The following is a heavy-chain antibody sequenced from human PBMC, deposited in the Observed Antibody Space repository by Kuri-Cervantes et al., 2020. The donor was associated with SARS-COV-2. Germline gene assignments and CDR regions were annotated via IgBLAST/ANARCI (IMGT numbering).Heavy chain of an antibody. V-gene: IGHV3-66*02. D-gene: IGHD1/OR15-1a*01. J-gene: IGHJ6*03. CDR3: AREQEDYYYYYYMDV. Sequence: GESLKISCAACGFTFSSYDMHWVRQATGKGLEWVSVIYSGGSTYYADSVKGRFTISRDNFKNTLYLQMNSLRAEDTAVYYCAREQEDYYYYYYMDVWGKGTTVTVSS. CDR2: IYSGGST. CDR1: GFTFSSYD.